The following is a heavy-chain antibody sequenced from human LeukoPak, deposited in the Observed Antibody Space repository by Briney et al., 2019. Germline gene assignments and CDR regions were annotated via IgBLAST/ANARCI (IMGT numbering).Heavy chain of an antibody. CDR3: ARVDEWELPYFDY. V-gene: IGHV3-11*01. Sequence: GGSLRLSCAASGFTFSDYYMSWIRQAPGKGQEWVSYISSSGSTIYYADSVKGRFTISRDNAKNSLYLQMNSLRAEDTAVYYCARVDEWELPYFDYWGQGTLVTVSS. CDR2: ISSSGSTI. CDR1: GFTFSDYY. J-gene: IGHJ4*02. D-gene: IGHD1-26*01.